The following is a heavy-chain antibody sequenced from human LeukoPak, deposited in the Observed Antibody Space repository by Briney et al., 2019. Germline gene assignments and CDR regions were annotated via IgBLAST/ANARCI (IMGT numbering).Heavy chain of an antibody. V-gene: IGHV3-74*01. J-gene: IGHJ4*02. D-gene: IGHD6-13*01. CDR1: GFTFSSYW. Sequence: PGGSLRLSCAASGFTFSSYWVHWVRQAPGKGLVWVSRMNSDGSSISYADSVKGRFTISRDNAKNTLYLQMNSLRAEDTAVYYCARVSSSWAYFEGWGQGTLVTVSS. CDR3: ARVSSSWAYFEG. CDR2: MNSDGSSI.